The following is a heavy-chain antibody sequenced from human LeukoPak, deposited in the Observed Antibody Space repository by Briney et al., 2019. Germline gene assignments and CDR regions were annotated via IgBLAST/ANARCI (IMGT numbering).Heavy chain of an antibody. CDR1: GGSISSYY. D-gene: IGHD5-12*01. V-gene: IGHV4-59*01. CDR3: ARDTRPGYSGYATIHNWFDP. CDR2: IYYSGST. Sequence: SETLSLTCTVSGGSISSYYWSWIRQPPGKGLEWIGYIYYSGSTNYNPSLKSRVTISVDTSKNQFSLKLSSVTAADTAVYYCARDTRPGYSGYATIHNWFDPWGQGTLVTVSS. J-gene: IGHJ5*02.